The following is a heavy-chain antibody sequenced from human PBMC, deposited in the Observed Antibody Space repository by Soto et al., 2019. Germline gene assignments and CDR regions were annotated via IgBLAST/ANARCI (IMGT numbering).Heavy chain of an antibody. V-gene: IGHV4-39*01. J-gene: IGHJ3*02. CDR2: IDYSGST. CDR1: GGSISSSSYY. D-gene: IGHD3-22*01. Sequence: PSETLSLTCTVSGGSISSSSYYWGWIRQPPGKGLEWIGSIDYSGSTYYNPSLKSRVTISVDTSKNQFSLKLSSVTAADTAVYYCARHSRLYDSSGYAPNDAFDIWGQGTMVTVSS. CDR3: ARHSRLYDSSGYAPNDAFDI.